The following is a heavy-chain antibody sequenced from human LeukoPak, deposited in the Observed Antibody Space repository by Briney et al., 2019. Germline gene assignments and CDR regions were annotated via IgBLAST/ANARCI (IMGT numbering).Heavy chain of an antibody. CDR3: ARGALWYQRDPFDY. CDR1: GGSFSGYY. V-gene: IGHV4-34*01. D-gene: IGHD2-2*01. CDR2: INHSGST. J-gene: IGHJ4*02. Sequence: SETLSLTCAVYGGSFSGYYWSWIRQPPGKGLEWIGEINHSGSTNYNPSLKSRVTISVDTSKNQFSLKLSSVTAADTAVDYCARGALWYQRDPFDYCGQGTLVTVSS.